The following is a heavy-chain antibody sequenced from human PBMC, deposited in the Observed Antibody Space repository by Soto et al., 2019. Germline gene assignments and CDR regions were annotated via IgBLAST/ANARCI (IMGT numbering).Heavy chain of an antibody. CDR2: IYPSDSET. V-gene: IGHV5-51*01. Sequence: VESLKISCKGSGYRFSSYYIGWVRQMPGKGLEWMGIIYPSDSETRYSPSFQRQVTISVDTSISTAYLQWSTLTASEIGSYYCARVGDHQGASSNRPFFYFYGMDVCCHGTAVSVSS. CDR3: ARVGDHQGASSNRPFFYFYGMDV. J-gene: IGHJ6*02. CDR1: GYRFSSYY. D-gene: IGHD3-10*01.